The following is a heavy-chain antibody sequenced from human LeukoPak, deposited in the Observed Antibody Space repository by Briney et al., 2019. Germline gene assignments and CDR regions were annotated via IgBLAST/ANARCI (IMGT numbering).Heavy chain of an antibody. Sequence: PSETLSLTCAVYGGSFSSYYWNWIRQPPGKGLEWIGGINHSGSTNYNPSLKSRVTISVDTSKNQFSLKLNSVTAADTAVYYCARVVAAAGNNWFDSWGQGTLVTVSS. D-gene: IGHD6-13*01. V-gene: IGHV4-34*01. CDR2: INHSGST. CDR3: ARVVAAAGNNWFDS. J-gene: IGHJ5*01. CDR1: GGSFSSYY.